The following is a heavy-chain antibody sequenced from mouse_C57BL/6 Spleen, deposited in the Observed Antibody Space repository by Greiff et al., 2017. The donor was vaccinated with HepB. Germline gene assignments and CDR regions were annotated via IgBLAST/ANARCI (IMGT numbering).Heavy chain of an antibody. CDR1: GFTFSDYY. CDR3: ARGNWEAMDY. Sequence: EVKVVESEGGLVQPGSSMKLSCTASGFTFSDYYMAWVRQVPEKGLEWVANINYDGSSTYYLDSLKSRFIISRDNAKNILYLQMSSLKSEDTATYYCARGNWEAMDYWGQGTSVTVSS. J-gene: IGHJ4*01. V-gene: IGHV5-16*01. CDR2: INYDGSST. D-gene: IGHD4-1*01.